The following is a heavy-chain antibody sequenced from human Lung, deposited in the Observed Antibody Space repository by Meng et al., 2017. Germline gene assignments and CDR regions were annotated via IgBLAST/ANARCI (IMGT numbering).Heavy chain of an antibody. Sequence: QVQRVQSGAEGKKPGAAGKVSCKAAGYTCTSYAMHWVRQAPGQRLEWMGWINAGNGNTKYSQKFQGRVTITRDTSASTAYMELSSLRSEDTAVYYCARGEGYCTNGVCSPGYWGQGTLVTVSS. D-gene: IGHD2-8*01. J-gene: IGHJ4*02. CDR2: INAGNGNT. CDR1: GYTCTSYA. V-gene: IGHV1-3*01. CDR3: ARGEGYCTNGVCSPGY.